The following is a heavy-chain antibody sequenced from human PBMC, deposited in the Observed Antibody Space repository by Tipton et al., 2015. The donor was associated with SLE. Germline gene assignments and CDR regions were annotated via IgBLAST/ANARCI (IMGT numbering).Heavy chain of an antibody. CDR1: GGSFSGYY. D-gene: IGHD6-6*01. Sequence: TLSLTCAVYGGSFSGYYWSWIRQPPGKGLEWIGEINHSGSTNYNPSLKSRVTISVDTSKNQFSLKLSSVTAADTAVYYCARLAARPTEYFQHWGQGTLVTVSS. V-gene: IGHV4-34*01. J-gene: IGHJ1*01. CDR2: INHSGST. CDR3: ARLAARPTEYFQH.